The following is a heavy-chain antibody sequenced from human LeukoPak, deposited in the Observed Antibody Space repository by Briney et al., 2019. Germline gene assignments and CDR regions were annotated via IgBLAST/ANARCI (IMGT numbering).Heavy chain of an antibody. CDR1: GFTFSSYE. CDR2: ISSSGSTI. D-gene: IGHD2-15*01. Sequence: PGGSLRLSCAASGFTFSSYEMNWVRQAPGKGLEWVSYISSSGSTIYYADSVKGRFTISRDNAKNSLYLQMNSPRAEDTAVYYCARGSSGGSCDYWGQGTLVTVSS. CDR3: ARGSSGGSCDY. J-gene: IGHJ4*01. V-gene: IGHV3-48*03.